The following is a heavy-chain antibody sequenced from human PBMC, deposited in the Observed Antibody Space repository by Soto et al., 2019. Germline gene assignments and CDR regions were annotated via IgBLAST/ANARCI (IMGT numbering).Heavy chain of an antibody. V-gene: IGHV4-34*01. CDR2: INHSGST. CDR3: ARGNPRYYYGLDV. CDR1: GESFSGYF. J-gene: IGHJ6*02. Sequence: QVQLHQWGAGLLKPSETLSLTCGVYGESFSGYFLSWIRQPSGKGLEWIGEINHSGSTKYNPSLKSRVTISVDTSTNKFSLKLSSVAAADTAVYYCARGNPRYYYGLDVWGQGTTVIVSS.